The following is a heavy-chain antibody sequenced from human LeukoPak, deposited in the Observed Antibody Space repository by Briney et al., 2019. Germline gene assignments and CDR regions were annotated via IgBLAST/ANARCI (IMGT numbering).Heavy chain of an antibody. CDR1: SSSVSSITHY. Sequence: PSETLSLTCSVSSSSVSSITHYWTWIRQPPGKGLEWIGYIYYTGRTNYNPSLKSRVTMSVDTSNNQFSLKLSSVTAADTAVYYCARKRAGANDFDYWGPGTLVTASS. D-gene: IGHD6-25*01. CDR2: IYYTGRT. CDR3: ARKRAGANDFDY. J-gene: IGHJ4*02. V-gene: IGHV4-61*01.